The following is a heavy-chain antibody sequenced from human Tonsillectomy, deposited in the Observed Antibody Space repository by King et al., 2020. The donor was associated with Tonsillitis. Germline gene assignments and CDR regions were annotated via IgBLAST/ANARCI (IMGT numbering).Heavy chain of an antibody. D-gene: IGHD5-24*01. V-gene: IGHV3-23*04. CDR1: GFTFSSYA. J-gene: IGHJ4*02. CDR2: ISGSGGST. Sequence: VQLVESGGGLVQPGGSLRLSCAASGFTFSSYAMSWVRQAPGKGLEWVSAISGSGGSTYYADTVKGRFTISRDNSKKTLYLQMNSLRDEDTAVYYCAKDEESWLQVFDYWGQGTLVTVSS. CDR3: AKDEESWLQVFDY.